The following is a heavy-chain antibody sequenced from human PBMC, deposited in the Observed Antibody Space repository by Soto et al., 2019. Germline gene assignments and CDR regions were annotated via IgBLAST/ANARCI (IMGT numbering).Heavy chain of an antibody. CDR1: GYSFTSYW. Sequence: GESLKIFCKGSGYSFTSYWISWVRQMPGKGLEWMGRIDPSDSYTNYSPSFQGHVTISADKTISTTYLQWSSLKASDTAMYYCARRLIAAAYSYDYGMDVWGQGTTVTAP. J-gene: IGHJ6*02. V-gene: IGHV5-10-1*01. D-gene: IGHD6-13*01. CDR2: IDPSDSYT. CDR3: ARRLIAAAYSYDYGMDV.